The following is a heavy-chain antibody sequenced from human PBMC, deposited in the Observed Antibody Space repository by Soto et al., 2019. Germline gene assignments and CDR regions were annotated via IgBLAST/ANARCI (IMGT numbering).Heavy chain of an antibody. CDR1: GFSLSTSGVG. CDR3: AHLTRPVMITFGGVIVKTRASYYFDY. Sequence: QITLKESGPTLVKPTQTLTLTCTFSGFSLSTSGVGVGWIRQPPGKALEWLALIYWDDDKRYSPSLKSRLTIPKATSKNQVVRTMTHTDPVDTATYYCAHLTRPVMITFGGVIVKTRASYYFDYWGQGTLVTVSS. J-gene: IGHJ4*02. D-gene: IGHD3-16*02. V-gene: IGHV2-5*02. CDR2: IYWDDDK.